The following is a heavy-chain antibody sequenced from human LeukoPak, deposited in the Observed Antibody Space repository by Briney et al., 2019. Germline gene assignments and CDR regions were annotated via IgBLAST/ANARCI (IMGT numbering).Heavy chain of an antibody. Sequence: PSETLSLTCTVSDDLINSGVYYWNWIRQPAGKGLEWIGHIYTSGTTTNSNPSLKSRVAISLDTSKNHFSLKLSSVTAADTAVYYCARAKKRSGRSRNFYLDVWGKGTTVTVSS. CDR3: ARAKKRSGRSRNFYLDV. CDR2: IYTSGTTT. D-gene: IGHD1-26*01. J-gene: IGHJ6*03. CDR1: DDLINSGVYY. V-gene: IGHV4-61*09.